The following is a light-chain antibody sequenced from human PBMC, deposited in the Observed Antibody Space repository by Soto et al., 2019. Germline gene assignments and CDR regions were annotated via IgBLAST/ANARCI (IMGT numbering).Light chain of an antibody. CDR3: QKYNSAPRT. V-gene: IGKV1-27*01. Sequence: DVQMTQAPSSLSASVGDRVTITCRPSQGISNYLAWYQQKPGKVPKLLIYAASIVQSGVPSRFSGSGSGTDFTLTISSLQPEDVATYYCQKYNSAPRTFGGGTKVEIK. CDR1: QGISNY. J-gene: IGKJ4*01. CDR2: AAS.